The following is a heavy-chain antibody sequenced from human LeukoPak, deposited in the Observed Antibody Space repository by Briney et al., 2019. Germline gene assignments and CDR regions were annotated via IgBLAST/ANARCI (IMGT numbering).Heavy chain of an antibody. V-gene: IGHV4-38-2*02. Sequence: SETLSLTCTVSGYSISSGYYWGWIRQPPGKGLEWIGSIYHSGSTYYNPSLKSRVTISGDTSKNQFSLKLSSVPAADTAVYYCAIRETRYYYDSSGYFDYWGQGTLVTVSS. CDR3: AIRETRYYYDSSGYFDY. CDR1: GYSISSGYY. D-gene: IGHD3-22*01. CDR2: IYHSGST. J-gene: IGHJ4*02.